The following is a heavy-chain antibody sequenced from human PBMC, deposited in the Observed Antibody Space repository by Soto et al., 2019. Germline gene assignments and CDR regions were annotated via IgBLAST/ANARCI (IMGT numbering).Heavy chain of an antibody. CDR2: ISGSGGST. CDR3: AKDLMRPYSSRWFHGY. Sequence: GGSLRLSCAASGFTFSSYAMSWVRQAPGKGLEWVSAISGSGGSTYYADSVKGRFTISRGNSKNTLYLQMNNLRAEDTAVYYCAKDLMRPYSSRWFHGYWGQGTLVTVSS. CDR1: GFTFSSYA. V-gene: IGHV3-23*01. J-gene: IGHJ4*02. D-gene: IGHD6-13*01.